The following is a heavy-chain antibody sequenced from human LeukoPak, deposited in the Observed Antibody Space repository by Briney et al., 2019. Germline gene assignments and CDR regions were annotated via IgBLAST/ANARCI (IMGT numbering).Heavy chain of an antibody. D-gene: IGHD3-3*01. Sequence: GGSLSLSCAASGFTVSDHWMVWVRQAPGKGLEWVANIKEDGSEKSYVDSVRGRFTISRDTAKNSLFLQMNSLRAEDTAVYYCAKDPNPHYDFWSGYKWGQGTLVTVSS. CDR3: AKDPNPHYDFWSGYK. V-gene: IGHV3-7*03. CDR1: GFTVSDHW. CDR2: IKEDGSEK. J-gene: IGHJ4*02.